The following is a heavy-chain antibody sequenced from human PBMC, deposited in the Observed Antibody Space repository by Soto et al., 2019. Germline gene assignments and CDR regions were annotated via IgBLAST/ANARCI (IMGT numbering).Heavy chain of an antibody. V-gene: IGHV1-69*13. CDR2: IIPIFGTA. J-gene: IGHJ4*01. CDR3: AAGAGYSSSTYSVY. Sequence: GASVKVSCKASGGTFSSYAISWVRQAPGQGLEWMGGIIPIFGTANYAQKFQGRVTITADESTSTAYMELSSLRSEDTAVYYCAAGAGYSSSTYSVYWGNGTLGTLSS. D-gene: IGHD6-13*01. CDR1: GGTFSSYA.